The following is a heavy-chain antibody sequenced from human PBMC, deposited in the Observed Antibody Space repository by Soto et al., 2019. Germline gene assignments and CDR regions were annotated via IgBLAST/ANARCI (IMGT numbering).Heavy chain of an antibody. CDR3: AKDYYGSGSYYSSRFDAFDI. V-gene: IGHV3-23*01. D-gene: IGHD3-10*01. Sequence: HPGGSLRLSCAASGFTFNNYAMSWVRQAPGKGLEWVSTVSGSAGSTYYADSVKGRFTISRDNSKNTLYLQVNSLRAEDTAVYYCAKDYYGSGSYYSSRFDAFDIWGQGTMVTVSS. CDR1: GFTFNNYA. J-gene: IGHJ3*02. CDR2: VSGSAGST.